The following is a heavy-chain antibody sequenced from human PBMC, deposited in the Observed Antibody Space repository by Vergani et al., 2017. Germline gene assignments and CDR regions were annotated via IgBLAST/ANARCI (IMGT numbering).Heavy chain of an antibody. Sequence: EVQLVESGGGLVQPGGSLRLSCAASGFTFSSYAMHWVRQAPGKGLEYVLAISSNGGSTYYANSVKDRFTISRDNSKNTLFLQMGSLRAEDMAVYYCARDPALEMATTNYYYGMDVWGQGTTVTVSS. CDR1: GFTFSSYA. CDR2: ISSNGGST. D-gene: IGHD5-24*01. CDR3: ARDPALEMATTNYYYGMDV. J-gene: IGHJ6*02. V-gene: IGHV3-64*01.